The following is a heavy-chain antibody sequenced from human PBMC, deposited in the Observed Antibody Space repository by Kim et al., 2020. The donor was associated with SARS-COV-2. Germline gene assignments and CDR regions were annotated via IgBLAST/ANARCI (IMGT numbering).Heavy chain of an antibody. D-gene: IGHD5-18*01. V-gene: IGHV3-23*01. CDR3: ARVDTATGDFDY. Sequence: GGSLRLSCAASGFTFSSYAMSWVRQAPGKGLEWVSAISGSGGSTYYADSVKGRFTISRDNSKNTLYLQMNSLRAEDTAVYYCARVDTATGDFDYWGQGTLVTVSS. CDR2: ISGSGGST. CDR1: GFTFSSYA. J-gene: IGHJ4*02.